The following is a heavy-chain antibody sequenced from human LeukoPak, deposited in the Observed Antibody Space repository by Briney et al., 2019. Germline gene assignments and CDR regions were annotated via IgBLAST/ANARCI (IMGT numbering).Heavy chain of an antibody. D-gene: IGHD5-24*01. CDR2: ISPYNGNT. V-gene: IGHV1-18*01. CDR3: AREMATIVNQFDY. CDR1: GYTFTSYG. Sequence: ASVKVSCKASGYTFTSYGISWVRQAPGQRREWMGWISPYNGNTNYAQKLQGRVTMTTDTSTTTAYIGLRSLSSDDTAVYYCAREMATIVNQFDYWGQGTLVTVSS. J-gene: IGHJ4*02.